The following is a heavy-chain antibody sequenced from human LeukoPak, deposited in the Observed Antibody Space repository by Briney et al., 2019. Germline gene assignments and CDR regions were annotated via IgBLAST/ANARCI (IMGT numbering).Heavy chain of an antibody. CDR2: IYSDNT. V-gene: IGHV3-53*01. J-gene: IGHJ3*02. CDR1: GFTVSSNS. D-gene: IGHD3-22*01. CDR3: ARDRLVNPDAFDI. Sequence: GGSLRLSCTVSGFTVSSNSMSWVRQAPGKGLEWVSFIYSDNTHYSDSVKGRFTISRDNAKNSLYLQMNSLRAEDTAVYYCARDRLVNPDAFDIWGQGAMVTVSS.